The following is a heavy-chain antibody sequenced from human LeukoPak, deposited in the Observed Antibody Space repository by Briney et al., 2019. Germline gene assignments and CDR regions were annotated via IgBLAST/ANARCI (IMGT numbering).Heavy chain of an antibody. Sequence: PGGSLRLSCAASGFTFSSYEMNWVRQAPGKGLEWVSYISSSGSTIYYADSVKGRFTISRDNSKNTLYLQMNSLRAEDTAVYYCAKDLSRSSGQPYYFDYWGQGTLFTVSS. V-gene: IGHV3-48*03. J-gene: IGHJ4*02. CDR3: AKDLSRSSGQPYYFDY. CDR2: ISSSGSTI. CDR1: GFTFSSYE. D-gene: IGHD6-19*01.